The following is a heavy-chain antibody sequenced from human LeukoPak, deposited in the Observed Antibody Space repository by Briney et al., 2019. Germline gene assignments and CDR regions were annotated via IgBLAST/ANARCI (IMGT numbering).Heavy chain of an antibody. J-gene: IGHJ4*02. V-gene: IGHV3-74*01. Sequence: GGSLRLSCTASGFTFSNYFMHWVRQVPGEGPVWVSRITGDGSSTSYADSVKGRFTISRDNAKNTLYLQMNSLRAEDTALYYCVRLYAYWGQGTLVTVSS. D-gene: IGHD2/OR15-2a*01. CDR3: VRLYAY. CDR1: GFTFSNYF. CDR2: ITGDGSST.